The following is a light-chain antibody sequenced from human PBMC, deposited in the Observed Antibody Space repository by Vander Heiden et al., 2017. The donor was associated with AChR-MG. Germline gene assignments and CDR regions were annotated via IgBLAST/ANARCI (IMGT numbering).Light chain of an antibody. Sequence: IKRTQSPSSLSASVGDRVTITCRASQSISTYLNWYQQKPGKAPKLLIYAASSLQSGVPSRFSGSGSGTDFTLTISSLQPEDFATYYCQQNDSPLFTFGQGTKVDIK. V-gene: IGKV1-39*01. J-gene: IGKJ3*01. CDR2: AAS. CDR1: QSISTY. CDR3: QQNDSPLFT.